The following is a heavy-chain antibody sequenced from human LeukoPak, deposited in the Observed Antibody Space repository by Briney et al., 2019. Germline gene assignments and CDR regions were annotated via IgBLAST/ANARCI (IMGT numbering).Heavy chain of an antibody. CDR2: ISAYNGNT. V-gene: IGHV1-18*01. J-gene: IGHJ4*02. CDR1: GYTFTSYV. D-gene: IGHD6-19*01. CDR3: ARDYGSRYSSVWYLDY. Sequence: ASVKVSCKASGYTFTSYVISWVRQAAGQGLEWMGGISAYNGNTHYAQKLQGTVTRTTDTCTSTAYMERRSLSADDTDVYYCARDYGSRYSSVWYLDYWGQGTLVTVSS.